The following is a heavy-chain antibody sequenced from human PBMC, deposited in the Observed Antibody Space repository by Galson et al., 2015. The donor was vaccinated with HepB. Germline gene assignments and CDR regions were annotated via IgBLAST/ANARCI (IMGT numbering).Heavy chain of an antibody. D-gene: IGHD2-15*01. J-gene: IGHJ5*02. Sequence: SVKVSCKASGGTFSSYAISWVRQAPGQGLEWMGGIIPIFGTANYAQKFQGRVTITADESTSTAYMELSSLRSEDTAVYYCARDLCSRCQGNWFDPWGQGTLVTVSS. CDR1: GGTFSSYA. CDR2: IIPIFGTA. V-gene: IGHV1-69*13. CDR3: ARDLCSRCQGNWFDP.